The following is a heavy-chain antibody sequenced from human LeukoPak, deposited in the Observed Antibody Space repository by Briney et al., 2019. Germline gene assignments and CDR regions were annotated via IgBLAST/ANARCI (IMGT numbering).Heavy chain of an antibody. Sequence: GGSLRLSRAASGFTFDDYAMHWVRQAPGKGLEWVSGISWNSGTIGYADSVKGRFTISRDNAKNSLYLQMNSLRAEDTALYYCAKDMGFGELSLYGIDVWGQGTTVTVSS. D-gene: IGHD3-10*01. J-gene: IGHJ6*02. CDR2: ISWNSGTI. CDR3: AKDMGFGELSLYGIDV. V-gene: IGHV3-9*01. CDR1: GFTFDDYA.